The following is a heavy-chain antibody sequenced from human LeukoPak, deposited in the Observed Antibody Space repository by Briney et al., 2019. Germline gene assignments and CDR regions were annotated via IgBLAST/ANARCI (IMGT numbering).Heavy chain of an antibody. CDR1: GGTFSSYA. D-gene: IGHD3-10*01. J-gene: IGHJ4*02. V-gene: IGHV1-69*05. Sequence: SVKVSCKASGGTFSSYAISWVRQAPGQGLEWMGGIIPIFGTANYAQKFQGRVTITTDESTSTAYMELSSLRSEDTAVYYCAREMTMVRGARAGFDYWGQGSLVTVSS. CDR3: AREMTMVRGARAGFDY. CDR2: IIPIFGTA.